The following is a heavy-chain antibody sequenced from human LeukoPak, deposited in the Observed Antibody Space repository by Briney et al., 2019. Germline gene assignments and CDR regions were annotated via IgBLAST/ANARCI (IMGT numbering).Heavy chain of an antibody. V-gene: IGHV3-11*01. Sequence: PGGSLRLSCAASGFTFSDYYMSWIRQAPGKGLEWVSYISSSGSTIYYADPVKGRFTISRDNAKNSLYLQMNSLRAEDTAVYYCARASHYDSSGYIDWGQGTLVTVSS. CDR2: ISSSGSTI. D-gene: IGHD3-22*01. CDR3: ARASHYDSSGYID. CDR1: GFTFSDYY. J-gene: IGHJ4*02.